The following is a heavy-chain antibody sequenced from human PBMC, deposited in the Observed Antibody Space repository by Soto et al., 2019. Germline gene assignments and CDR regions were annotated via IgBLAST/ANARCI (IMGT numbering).Heavy chain of an antibody. V-gene: IGHV3-23*01. Sequence: PGGSLRLSCASSGFTFSSYAMSWVRQAPGKGLEWVSAISGSGGSTYYADSVKGRFTISRDNSKNTLYLQMNSLRAEDTAVYYCAKDKGSGSHWYFDLWGRGTLVTVSS. CDR1: GFTFSSYA. D-gene: IGHD6-19*01. J-gene: IGHJ2*01. CDR2: ISGSGGST. CDR3: AKDKGSGSHWYFDL.